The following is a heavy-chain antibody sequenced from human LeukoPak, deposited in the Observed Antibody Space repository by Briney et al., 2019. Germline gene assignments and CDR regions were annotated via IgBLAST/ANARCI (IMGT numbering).Heavy chain of an antibody. Sequence: SETLSLTCTVSGGSISSGSYYWSWIRQPPGKGLEWIGEINHSGSTNYNPSLKSRVTISVDTCKNQFSLKLSSVTAADTAVYYCARYGDLDYWGQGTLVTVSS. CDR3: ARYGDLDY. D-gene: IGHD4-17*01. CDR1: GGSISSGSYY. CDR2: INHSGST. V-gene: IGHV4-39*07. J-gene: IGHJ4*02.